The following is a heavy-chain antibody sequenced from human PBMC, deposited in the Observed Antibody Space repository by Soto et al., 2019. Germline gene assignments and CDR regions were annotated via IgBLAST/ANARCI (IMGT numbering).Heavy chain of an antibody. J-gene: IGHJ5*02. CDR1: GGSITSYH. V-gene: IGHV4-59*12. Sequence: SETLSLTCIVSGGSITSYHWSWIRQFPGNGLDFIPYPSYSGNPNFFPSLSSRGTSALHASNILFSLTITSMTAAPTPLYYCARAMPDRFTQSFDPWGQGTRDT. D-gene: IGHD2-2*01. CDR2: PSYSGNP. CDR3: ARAMPDRFTQSFDP.